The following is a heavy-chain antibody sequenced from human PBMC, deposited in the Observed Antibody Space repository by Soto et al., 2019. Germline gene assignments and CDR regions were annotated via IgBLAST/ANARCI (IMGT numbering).Heavy chain of an antibody. Sequence: EVQLVESGGGLVQPGGSLRLSCAASGFTFSDHYMDWVRQAPGKGLEWVGRVGKKGNSYTTEYAASVKGSFTISRDDSQNSLFLQMSGLKTEDTAVEYCTRVHRRGAADLDYWGQGTLVTVSS. V-gene: IGHV3-72*01. J-gene: IGHJ4*02. CDR3: TRVHRRGAADLDY. CDR1: GFTFSDHY. D-gene: IGHD1-26*01. CDR2: VGKKGNSYTT.